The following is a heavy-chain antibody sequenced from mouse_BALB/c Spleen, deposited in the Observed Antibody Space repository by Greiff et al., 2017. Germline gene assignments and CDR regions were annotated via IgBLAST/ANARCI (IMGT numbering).Heavy chain of an antibody. Sequence: EVKLVESGGGLVKPGGSLKLSCAASGFTFSSYAMSWVRQTPEKRLEWVATISSGGSYTYYPDSVKGRFTISRDNAKNTLYLQMSSLRSEDTAMYYCAGLITTRDLDYWGQGTTLTVSS. J-gene: IGHJ2*01. CDR2: ISSGGSYT. D-gene: IGHD2-4*01. CDR1: GFTFSSYA. CDR3: AGLITTRDLDY. V-gene: IGHV5-9-3*01.